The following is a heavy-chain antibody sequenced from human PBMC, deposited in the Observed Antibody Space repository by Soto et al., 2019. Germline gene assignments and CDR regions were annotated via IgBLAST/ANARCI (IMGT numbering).Heavy chain of an antibody. V-gene: IGHV4-39*01. CDR3: AISSFRYDSSGYYRLPFDY. J-gene: IGHJ4*02. CDR2: IYYSGST. Sequence: QLQLQESGPGLVKPSETLSLTCTVSGGSISSSSYYWGWIRQPPGKGLEWIGSIYYSGSTYYNPSLKSRVTISVDTSKNQFSLKLSSVTAADTAVYYCAISSFRYDSSGYYRLPFDYWGQGTLVTVSS. D-gene: IGHD3-22*01. CDR1: GGSISSSSYY.